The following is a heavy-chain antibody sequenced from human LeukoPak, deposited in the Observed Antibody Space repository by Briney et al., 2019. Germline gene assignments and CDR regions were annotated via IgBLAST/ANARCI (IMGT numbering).Heavy chain of an antibody. D-gene: IGHD6-13*01. CDR3: AKGRYSSSWPYVVDY. J-gene: IGHJ4*02. Sequence: GGSLRLFCASSGFTFSSYAMSWVRQARGKGLEWVSAISDSGGSTYCADSVKGRFTISRHNSKNRLYLQMNSLRAEDTAVYYCAKGRYSSSWPYVVDYWGQGTLVTVSS. CDR1: GFTFSSYA. V-gene: IGHV3-23*01. CDR2: ISDSGGST.